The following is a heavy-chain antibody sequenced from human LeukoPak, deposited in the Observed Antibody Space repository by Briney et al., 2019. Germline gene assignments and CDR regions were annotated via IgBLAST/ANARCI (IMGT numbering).Heavy chain of an antibody. Sequence: PGGSLRLSCAASGFTFDDYAMHWVRQAPGKGLEWVSGISWNSGSIGYADSVKGRFTISRDNAKNSLYLQMNSLRAEDMALYYCAEDAYSIVSYAFDIWGQGTMVTVSS. CDR2: ISWNSGSI. V-gene: IGHV3-9*03. CDR3: AEDAYSIVSYAFDI. D-gene: IGHD2-21*01. CDR1: GFTFDDYA. J-gene: IGHJ3*02.